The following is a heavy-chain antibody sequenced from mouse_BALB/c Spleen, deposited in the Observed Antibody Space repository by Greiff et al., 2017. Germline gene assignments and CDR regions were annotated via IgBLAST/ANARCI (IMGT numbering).Heavy chain of an antibody. CDR3: ARRRWEDAMDY. D-gene: IGHD4-1*01. CDR1: GFSLTSYG. J-gene: IGHJ4*01. V-gene: IGHV2-2*02. CDR2: IWSGGST. Sequence: VQLQQSGPGLVQPSQCLSISCTASGFSLTSYGVHWVRQSPGKGLEWLGVIWSGGSTDYNAAFISRLSISKDNSKSQVFFKMNSLQANDTAIYCYARRRWEDAMDYWGQGTSVTVSS.